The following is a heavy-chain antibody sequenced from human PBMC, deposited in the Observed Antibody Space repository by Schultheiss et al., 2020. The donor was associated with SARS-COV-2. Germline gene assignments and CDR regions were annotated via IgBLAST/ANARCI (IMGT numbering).Heavy chain of an antibody. Sequence: GGSLRLSCAASGFTVSSNYMSWVRQAPGKGLEWVSAIGTAGDTYYADSVKGRFTISRDNSKNTLYLQMNSLRAEDTAVYYCAKASITIFGVVYYYYYYMDVWGKGTTVTVSS. D-gene: IGHD3-3*01. V-gene: IGHV3-53*01. J-gene: IGHJ6*03. CDR2: IGTAGDT. CDR3: AKASITIFGVVYYYYYYMDV. CDR1: GFTVSSNY.